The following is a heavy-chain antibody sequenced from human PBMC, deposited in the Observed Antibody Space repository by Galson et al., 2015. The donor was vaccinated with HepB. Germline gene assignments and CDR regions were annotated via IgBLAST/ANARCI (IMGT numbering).Heavy chain of an antibody. J-gene: IGHJ4*02. Sequence: TLSLTCTVTGGSISGGGYYWSWIRQHPGKGLEWIGYIYYSGSTYYNPSLKSRVTISVDTSKNQFSLKLSSVTAADTAVYYCARGKRAEGTRLRYFDWWLSYFDYWGQGTLVTVSS. CDR1: GGSISGGGYY. CDR3: ARGKRAEGTRLRYFDWWLSYFDY. CDR2: IYYSGST. V-gene: IGHV4-31*03. D-gene: IGHD3-9*01.